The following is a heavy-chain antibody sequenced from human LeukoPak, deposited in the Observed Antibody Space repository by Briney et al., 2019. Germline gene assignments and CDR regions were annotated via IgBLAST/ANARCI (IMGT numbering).Heavy chain of an antibody. Sequence: SETLSLTCTVSGGSFSSSDYYWGWIRQPPGKGLEWIGNIYYSGSTYYNPSLKSRVTISVDTSKNQFSLKLSSVTAADTAVYYCARDGNYYDSSGHLDYWGQGTLVTVSS. CDR2: IYYSGST. J-gene: IGHJ4*02. CDR1: GGSFSSSDYY. CDR3: ARDGNYYDSSGHLDY. D-gene: IGHD3-22*01. V-gene: IGHV4-39*07.